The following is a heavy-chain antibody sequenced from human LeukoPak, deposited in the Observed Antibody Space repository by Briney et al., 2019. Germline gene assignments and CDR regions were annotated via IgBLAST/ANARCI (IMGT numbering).Heavy chain of an antibody. V-gene: IGHV1-24*01. Sequence: GASVKVSCKVSGYTLTELSMHWVRQAPGKGLEWMGRFDPEDGETIYAQKFQGRVPMTADTSTDTVYMELSSLRSEDTAVYYCATEGKMVRGVYTDYWGQGTLVTVSS. CDR1: GYTLTELS. J-gene: IGHJ4*02. D-gene: IGHD3-10*01. CDR2: FDPEDGET. CDR3: ATEGKMVRGVYTDY.